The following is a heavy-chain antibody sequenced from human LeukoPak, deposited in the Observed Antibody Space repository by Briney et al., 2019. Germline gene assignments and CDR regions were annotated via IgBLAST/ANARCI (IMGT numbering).Heavy chain of an antibody. CDR1: GGSFSGYY. V-gene: IGHV4-34*01. D-gene: IGHD3-16*02. J-gene: IGHJ4*02. CDR2: INHSGST. Sequence: PSETLSLTCAVYGGSFSGYYWSWIRQPPGKGLEWIGEINHSGSTNYNPSLKSRVTISVDTSKNQFSLKLSSVTAADTAVYYCARGHYDYAWGSYRYAPIFDYWGQGTLVTVSS. CDR3: ARGHYDYAWGSYRYAPIFDY.